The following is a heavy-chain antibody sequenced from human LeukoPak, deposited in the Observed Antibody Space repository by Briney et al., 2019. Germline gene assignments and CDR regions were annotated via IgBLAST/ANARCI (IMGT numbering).Heavy chain of an antibody. J-gene: IGHJ4*02. CDR2: IYYSGST. V-gene: IGHV4-59*08. Sequence: PSETLSLTCTVSGGSISSYYWSWIRQPPGKGLEWIGYIYYSGSTSYNPSLKSRVTISVDTSKNQFSLKLSSVTAADTAVYYCARPGTFGELWYWGQGTLVTVSS. CDR1: GGSISSYY. CDR3: ARPGTFGELWY. D-gene: IGHD3-10*01.